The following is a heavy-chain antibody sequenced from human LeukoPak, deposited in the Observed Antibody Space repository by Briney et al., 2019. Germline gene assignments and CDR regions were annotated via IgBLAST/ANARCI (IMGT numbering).Heavy chain of an antibody. CDR3: ARASYCSGGSCYPADY. D-gene: IGHD2-15*01. CDR2: IYHSGST. Sequence: SETLSLTCTVSGYSISSGYYWGWIRQPPGKGLEWIGSIYHSGSTYYNPSLKSRVTISVDTSKNQFSLKLSSVTAADTAVYYCARASYCSGGSCYPADYWGQGTLVTVSS. V-gene: IGHV4-38-2*02. CDR1: GYSISSGYY. J-gene: IGHJ4*02.